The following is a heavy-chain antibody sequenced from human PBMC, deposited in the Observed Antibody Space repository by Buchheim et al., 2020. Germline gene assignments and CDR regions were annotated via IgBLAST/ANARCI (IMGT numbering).Heavy chain of an antibody. J-gene: IGHJ6*01. D-gene: IGHD3-10*01. V-gene: IGHV4-34*01. CDR1: GGSFSGYY. CDR2: INHSGST. Sequence: QVQLQQWGAGLLKPSETLSLTCAVYGGSFSGYYWSWIRQPPGMGLEWIGEINHSGSTNYNQSLKSRVTISVDTSKNPFSLKLSSVTAADTAVYYCASSYYYGSGRYRTPRGSGGMDVWGRGTT. CDR3: ASSYYYGSGRYRTPRGSGGMDV.